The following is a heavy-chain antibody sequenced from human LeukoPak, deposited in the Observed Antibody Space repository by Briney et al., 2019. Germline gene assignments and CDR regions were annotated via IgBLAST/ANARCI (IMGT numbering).Heavy chain of an antibody. Sequence: GGSLRLSCAASGFTFSSYSMNWVRQAPGKGLEWVSSISSSSSYIYYADSVKGRFTISRDNAKNSLYLQMNSLRAEDTAVYYCARDDAHVKRGYYYDSVQSSDYFDYWGQGTLVTVSS. D-gene: IGHD3-22*01. V-gene: IGHV3-21*01. J-gene: IGHJ4*02. CDR2: ISSSSSYI. CDR3: ARDDAHVKRGYYYDSVQSSDYFDY. CDR1: GFTFSSYS.